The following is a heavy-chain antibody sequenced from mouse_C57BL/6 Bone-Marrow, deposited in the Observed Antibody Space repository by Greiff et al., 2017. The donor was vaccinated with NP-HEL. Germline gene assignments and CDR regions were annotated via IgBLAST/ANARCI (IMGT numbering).Heavy chain of an antibody. Sequence: EVKLMESGGGLVKPGGSLQLSCAASGFTFSSYAMSWVRQTPEKRLEWVATISDGGSYTYYPDNVKGRFSLSRDNAKKNRYLQMSHLKSEHTAMYYGARDPRSRPYYFDYWGEGNTLTVSA. V-gene: IGHV5-4*01. D-gene: IGHD1-1*01. CDR1: GFTFSSYA. CDR2: ISDGGSYT. CDR3: ARDPRSRPYYFDY. J-gene: IGHJ2*01.